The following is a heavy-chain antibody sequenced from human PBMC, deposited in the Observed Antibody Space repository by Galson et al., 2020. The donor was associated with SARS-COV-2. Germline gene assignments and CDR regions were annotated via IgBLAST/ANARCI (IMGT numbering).Heavy chain of an antibody. Sequence: GGSLRLSCAASGFTFSNAWMSWVRQAPGKGLEWVGRIKTKTDGGTTDYAEPVKGRFTVSRDDSKTTLYLQMNSLKTEDTAVYYCTTDLFYYDSSCYRFDYWCQGTLVTVSS. CDR2: IKTKTDGGTT. D-gene: IGHD3-22*01. CDR1: GFTFSNAW. J-gene: IGHJ4*02. CDR3: TTDLFYYDSSCYRFDY. V-gene: IGHV3-15*01.